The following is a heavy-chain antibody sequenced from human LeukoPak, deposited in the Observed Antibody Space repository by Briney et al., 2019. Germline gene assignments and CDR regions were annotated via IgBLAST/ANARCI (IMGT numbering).Heavy chain of an antibody. D-gene: IGHD4-17*01. CDR1: GFTFSSYG. J-gene: IGHJ4*02. Sequence: TGGSLRLSCAASGFTFSSYGMHWVRQAPGKGLEWVAFIRYDGSNKYYADSVKGRFTISRDNSKNTLYLQMNSLRAEDTAVYYCARSLPMTTVSNFDYWGQGTLVTVSS. CDR3: ARSLPMTTVSNFDY. V-gene: IGHV3-30*02. CDR2: IRYDGSNK.